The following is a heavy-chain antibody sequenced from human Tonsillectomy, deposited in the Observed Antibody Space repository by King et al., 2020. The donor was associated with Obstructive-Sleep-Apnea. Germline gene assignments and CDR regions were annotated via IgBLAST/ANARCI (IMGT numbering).Heavy chain of an antibody. CDR3: ARDMYSSSWPDDY. J-gene: IGHJ4*02. CDR1: GFTFSSYS. CDR2: ISSSSSTI. D-gene: IGHD6-13*01. Sequence: VQLVESGGGLVQPGGSLRLSCAASGFTFSSYSRNWVRQAPGKGLEWVSYISSSSSTIYYADSVKGRFTISRDNAKNSLYLQMNSLRAEDTAVYYCARDMYSSSWPDDYWGQGTLVTVSS. V-gene: IGHV3-48*01.